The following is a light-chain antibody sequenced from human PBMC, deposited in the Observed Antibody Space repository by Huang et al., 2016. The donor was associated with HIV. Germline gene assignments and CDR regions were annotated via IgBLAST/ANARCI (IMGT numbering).Light chain of an antibody. CDR1: QSISSN. V-gene: IGKV3-15*01. J-gene: IGKJ2*01. CDR3: QQYNDWPPEYT. Sequence: EIVMTQSPATLSVSPGERATRSCRASQSISSNLAWYQQKFGQAPRLLLYGAATRATGIPARFSGSGSGTEFTLTISSLQSEDFAVYYCQQYNDWPPEYTFGLGTKLEIK. CDR2: GAA.